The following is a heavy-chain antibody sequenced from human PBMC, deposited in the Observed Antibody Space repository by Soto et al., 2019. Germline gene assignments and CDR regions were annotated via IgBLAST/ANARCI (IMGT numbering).Heavy chain of an antibody. J-gene: IGHJ1*01. CDR2: MSYSGST. CDR1: GGSITSSGYY. CDR3: VSGGGSTKVAY. D-gene: IGHD3-16*01. V-gene: IGHV4-31*03. Sequence: QVQLQESGPGLVKPSQTLSLTCTVSGGSITSSGYYWSWIRQHPGEGLEWIGFMSYSGSTSYNPSLKSRVTISLGTSSNLFSLNLKSETSADTTVYYCVSGGGSTKVAYWGQGTLVTASP.